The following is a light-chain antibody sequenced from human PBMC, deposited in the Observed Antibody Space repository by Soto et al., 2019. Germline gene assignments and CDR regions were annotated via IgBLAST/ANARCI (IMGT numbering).Light chain of an antibody. J-gene: IGLJ2*01. CDR1: SSDVGGYNY. V-gene: IGLV2-11*01. Sequence: QCALTQPRSVSGSPGQSVTISCTGTSSDVGGYNYVSWYQQHPGKAPKLMIYDVSKRPSGVPDRFSGSKSGNTASLTISGLQAEDEADYYCCSYAGSFVVFGGGTKVTVL. CDR3: CSYAGSFVV. CDR2: DVS.